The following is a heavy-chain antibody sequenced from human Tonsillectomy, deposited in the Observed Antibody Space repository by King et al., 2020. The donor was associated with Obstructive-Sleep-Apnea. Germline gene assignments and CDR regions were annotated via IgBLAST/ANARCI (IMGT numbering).Heavy chain of an antibody. CDR3: ARAIPSYYYDSSGSERYFDY. CDR1: GGSVSSRSYF. Sequence: VQLQESGPGLVKPSETLSLTCTVSGGSVSSRSYFWSWLRQPPGKGLEWIGYIFYSGSTNYNPSPKSRVTISVETSKNQVSLKLSSVTAADTAVYYCARAIPSYYYDSSGSERYFDYWGQGTLVTVSS. J-gene: IGHJ4*02. V-gene: IGHV4-61*01. CDR2: IFYSGST. D-gene: IGHD3-22*01.